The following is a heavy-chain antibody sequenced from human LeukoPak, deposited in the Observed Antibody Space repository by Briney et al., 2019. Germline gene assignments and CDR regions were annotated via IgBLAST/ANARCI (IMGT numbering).Heavy chain of an antibody. D-gene: IGHD6-19*01. Sequence: PGGSLRLSCAASGFTFSSYGMHWVRQAPGKGLEWVAVISYDGSNKYYADSVKGRFTISRDNSKSALYLQMNSLRAEDTAIYYCARDSLPMAVTGPFDHWGQGALVTVSS. V-gene: IGHV3-30*03. CDR1: GFTFSSYG. CDR2: ISYDGSNK. J-gene: IGHJ4*02. CDR3: ARDSLPMAVTGPFDH.